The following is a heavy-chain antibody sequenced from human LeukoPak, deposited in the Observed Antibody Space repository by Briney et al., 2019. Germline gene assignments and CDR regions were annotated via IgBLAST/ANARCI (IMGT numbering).Heavy chain of an antibody. D-gene: IGHD6-13*01. V-gene: IGHV4-59*01. J-gene: IGHJ4*02. CDR1: GGSISSYY. Sequence: SETLSLTCTVSGGSISSYYWSWIRQPPGKGLELIGYIYYSGSTNYNPSLKSRVTISVDTSKNQFSLKLSSVTAADTAVYYCARAAAGLYYFDYWGQGTLVTVSS. CDR3: ARAAAGLYYFDY. CDR2: IYYSGST.